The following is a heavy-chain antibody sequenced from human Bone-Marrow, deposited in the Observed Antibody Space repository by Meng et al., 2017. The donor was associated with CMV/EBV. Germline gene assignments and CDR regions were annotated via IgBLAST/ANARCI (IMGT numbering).Heavy chain of an antibody. J-gene: IGHJ6*02. CDR1: GYTFTDYN. CDR3: ARGPRITIFGVVIISSRASGGMDV. V-gene: IGHV1-2*02. Sequence: ASVKVSCKASGYTFTDYNIYWVRQAPGQGPEWMGWINPKSGGPIYAQKFQGRVTMTRDTSISTAYMELSRLRSDDTAVYYCARGPRITIFGVVIISSRASGGMDVWGQGTTVTVSS. CDR2: INPKSGGP. D-gene: IGHD3-3*01.